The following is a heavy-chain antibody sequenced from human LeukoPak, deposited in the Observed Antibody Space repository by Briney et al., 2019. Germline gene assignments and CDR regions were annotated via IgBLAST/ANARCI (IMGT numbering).Heavy chain of an antibody. Sequence: SVKVSCKASGYTFTGYYMHWVRQAPGQGLEWMGWINPNSGGTNNAQKFQGRVTMTRDTSISTAYMELSRLRSDDTAVYYCARGRVVAATANWFDPWGQGTLVTVSS. CDR2: INPNSGGT. V-gene: IGHV1-2*02. J-gene: IGHJ5*02. D-gene: IGHD2-15*01. CDR1: GYTFTGYY. CDR3: ARGRVVAATANWFDP.